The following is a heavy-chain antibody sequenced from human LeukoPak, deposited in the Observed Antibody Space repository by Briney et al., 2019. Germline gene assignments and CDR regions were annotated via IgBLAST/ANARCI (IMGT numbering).Heavy chain of an antibody. CDR2: IYYSGST. CDR1: GGSISSYY. Sequence: SETLSLTCTVSGGSISSYYWSWIRQPPGKGLEWIGYIYYSGSTNYNPSLKSRVTISVDTSKNQFSLKLSSVTAADTAVYYCARGETTMAGAEYFQHWGQGTLVTVSS. J-gene: IGHJ1*01. CDR3: ARGETTMAGAEYFQH. D-gene: IGHD5-24*01. V-gene: IGHV4-59*08.